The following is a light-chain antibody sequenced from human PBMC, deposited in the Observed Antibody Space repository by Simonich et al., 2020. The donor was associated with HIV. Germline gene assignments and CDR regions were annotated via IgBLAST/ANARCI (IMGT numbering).Light chain of an antibody. CDR1: QSISSW. V-gene: IGKV1-5*03. Sequence: DIQMTQTPSTLSSSVGKRVTMTCRASQSISSWLAWYQQKPGNDPTLLIYKASRLESGVPSRFSGSGSGTEFTLTISSLQPDDFATYYCQQYNSYPYTFGQGTKLEIK. CDR2: KAS. J-gene: IGKJ2*01. CDR3: QQYNSYPYT.